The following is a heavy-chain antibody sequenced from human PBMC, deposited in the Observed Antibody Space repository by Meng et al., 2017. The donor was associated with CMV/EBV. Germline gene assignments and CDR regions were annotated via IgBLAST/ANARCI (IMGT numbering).Heavy chain of an antibody. CDR3: ARYYPPLPYYDFWSGYHYYYYYGMDV. J-gene: IGHJ6*02. Sequence: GESLKISCAASGFTFSDYYMSWIRQAPGKGLEWVSYISSSGSTIYYADSVKGRFTISRDNAKNSLYLQMNSLRAEDTAVYYCARYYPPLPYYDFWSGYHYYYYYGMDVWGQGTTVTVSS. CDR2: ISSSGSTI. D-gene: IGHD3-3*01. CDR1: GFTFSDYY. V-gene: IGHV3-11*04.